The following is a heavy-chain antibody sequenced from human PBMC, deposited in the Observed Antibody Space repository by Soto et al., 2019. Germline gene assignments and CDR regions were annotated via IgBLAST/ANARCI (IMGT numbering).Heavy chain of an antibody. J-gene: IGHJ5*02. V-gene: IGHV3-33*01. D-gene: IGHD3-10*01. Sequence: GGSLRLSCAASGFTFSSYGMHWIRQAPGKGLEWVAVIWYDGSNKYYADSVKGRFTISRDNSKNTLYLQMNSLRAEDTAAYYCARDQFRGGSGSYTWFDPWGQGTLVTVSS. CDR2: IWYDGSNK. CDR1: GFTFSSYG. CDR3: ARDQFRGGSGSYTWFDP.